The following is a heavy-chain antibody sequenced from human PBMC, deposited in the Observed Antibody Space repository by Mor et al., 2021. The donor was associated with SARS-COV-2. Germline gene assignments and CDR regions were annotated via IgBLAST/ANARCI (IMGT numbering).Heavy chain of an antibody. Sequence: IAPSDSYNNYRPSFQGHVTISADKSIRTAYLQWSSLKASDTAMYYCARHPHPSLERPFDYWGQGTLVTVSS. V-gene: IGHV5-10-1*01. CDR3: ARHPHPSLERPFDY. D-gene: IGHD1-1*01. CDR2: IAPSDSYN. J-gene: IGHJ4*02.